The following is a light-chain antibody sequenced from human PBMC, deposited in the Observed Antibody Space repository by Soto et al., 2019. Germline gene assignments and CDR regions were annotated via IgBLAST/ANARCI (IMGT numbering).Light chain of an antibody. V-gene: IGLV2-14*01. CDR2: EVS. CDR3: ISYTGSSTSYV. J-gene: IGLJ1*01. CDR1: SSDVGSYDH. Sequence: QSALTQPASVSVYPGQSITISCSGTSSDVGSYDHVAWYQQFPGKTPKLMIYEVSNRPSGVSSRFSGSKSGNTASLTISGLQAEDEADYYCISYTGSSTSYVFGSGTKVTVL.